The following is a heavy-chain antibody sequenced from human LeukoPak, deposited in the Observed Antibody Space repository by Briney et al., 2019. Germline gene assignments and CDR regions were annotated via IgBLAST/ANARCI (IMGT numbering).Heavy chain of an antibody. CDR1: GGSISSYY. Sequence: SETLSLTCTHSGGSISSYYWSWIRQPPREGLEWIGYIYYSGSTNYHPSLKSRVTISVDTSKNQFSLKLSSVTAADTAVYYCARGPLQGDFDYWGQGTLVTVSS. J-gene: IGHJ4*02. D-gene: IGHD2-21*02. CDR3: ARGPLQGDFDY. V-gene: IGHV4-59*01. CDR2: IYYSGST.